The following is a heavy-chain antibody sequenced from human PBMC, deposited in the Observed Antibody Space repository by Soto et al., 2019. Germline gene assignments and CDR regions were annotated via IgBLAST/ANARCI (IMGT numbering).Heavy chain of an antibody. V-gene: IGHV1-18*01. CDR1: AYSVTMYI. D-gene: IGHD3-3*01. Sequence: YFETSAYSVTMYITVGALPATKKGLEWMGWISTDNGNTNYAQHLQGRVSMTTDTSTSTAYMDLRSLRSDDTAVYYCARDQGITSIGVHSRYCYGMGVWGEGITVTGS. J-gene: IGHJ6*01. CDR3: ARDQGITSIGVHSRYCYGMGV. CDR2: ISTDNGNT.